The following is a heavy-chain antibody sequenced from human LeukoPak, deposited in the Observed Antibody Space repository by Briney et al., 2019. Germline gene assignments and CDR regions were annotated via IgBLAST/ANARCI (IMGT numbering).Heavy chain of an antibody. V-gene: IGHV4-39*01. CDR3: ARHHTSSKPIDY. Sequence: SETLSLTCTVSGGSINNRNYYWGWVRQPPGKGLEWIGSIYYSGTTYFNPSLKSRVTMSIDTSKNQLSLKLTSVTAADTAMYYCARHHTSSKPIDYWGQGTLVTVSS. D-gene: IGHD3-16*01. CDR1: GGSINNRNYY. CDR2: IYYSGTT. J-gene: IGHJ4*02.